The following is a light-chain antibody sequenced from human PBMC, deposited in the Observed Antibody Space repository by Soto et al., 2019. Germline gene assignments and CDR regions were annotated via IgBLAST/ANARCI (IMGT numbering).Light chain of an antibody. CDR2: QTS. J-gene: IGKJ1*01. CDR3: HQRQSWPRT. V-gene: IGKV3-11*01. Sequence: EIVLTQSPATLSSFPCDRVTLSCRASQYINTRLAWYQHRPGQAPRLLIYQTSIRAAGIPARLSASGSGTDFTLTISDVQPEDFALYYCHQRQSWPRTFGQGTKVDIK. CDR1: QYINTR.